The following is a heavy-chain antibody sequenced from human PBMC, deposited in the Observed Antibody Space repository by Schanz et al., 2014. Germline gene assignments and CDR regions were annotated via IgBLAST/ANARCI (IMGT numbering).Heavy chain of an antibody. Sequence: QVYLVESGGDLVKPGGSLRLSCAASGFTFSDYYMAWIRQAPGKGLEWVAHISGSSIHKNYADSVKGRFTTSRDNGKKSMYLQMNSLIAEDTAVYYCARLDSSSWYPRYWGQGTLVTVSS. CDR1: GFTFSDYY. CDR3: ARLDSSSWYPRY. CDR2: ISGSSIHK. D-gene: IGHD6-13*01. V-gene: IGHV3-11*05. J-gene: IGHJ4*02.